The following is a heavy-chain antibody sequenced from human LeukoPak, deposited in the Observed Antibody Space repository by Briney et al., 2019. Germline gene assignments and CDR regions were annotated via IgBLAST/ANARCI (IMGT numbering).Heavy chain of an antibody. J-gene: IGHJ4*02. V-gene: IGHV3-74*01. CDR2: INSDGSST. D-gene: IGHD1-14*01. CDR1: GFTFSSYW. CDR3: ARPGSAPYFF. Sequence: GGALRLSCVASGFTFSSYWMHWVRQAPGKGLGWVSHINSDGSSTNYADSVKGRFTISRDNAKKTPYLQMNSLRDEDTAVYYCARPGSAPYFFWGQGTLVTVSS.